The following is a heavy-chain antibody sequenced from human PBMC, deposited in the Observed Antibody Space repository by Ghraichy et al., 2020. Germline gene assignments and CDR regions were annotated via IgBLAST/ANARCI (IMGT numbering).Heavy chain of an antibody. CDR2: ISSSGSTI. V-gene: IGHV3-48*02. J-gene: IGHJ1*01. Sequence: GGSLRLSCAASGFTFSIYSMNWVRQAPGKGLEWISYISSSGSTIDYADSVKGRFTISRDNAKNALYLQMNSLRDEDTAVYYCARARGDAVAGNKYFYHWGQGTLVTVSS. CDR1: GFTFSIYS. CDR3: ARARGDAVAGNKYFYH. D-gene: IGHD6-19*01.